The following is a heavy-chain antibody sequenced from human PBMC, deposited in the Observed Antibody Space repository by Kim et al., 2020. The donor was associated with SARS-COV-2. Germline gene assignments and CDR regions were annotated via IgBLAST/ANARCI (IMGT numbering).Heavy chain of an antibody. CDR1: GGTFSSYA. D-gene: IGHD2-21*02. V-gene: IGHV1-69*01. CDR2: IIPIFGTA. CDR3: ARASKGLGSGVVVTATSLYYSDGMDL. Sequence: KISCKASGGTFSSYAISWVRQAPGQGLEWMGGIIPIFGTANYAQKFQGRVTITADESTSTAYMELSSLRSEDTAVYYCARASKGLGSGVVVTATSLYYSDGMDLWGQGTTVTVS. J-gene: IGHJ6*02.